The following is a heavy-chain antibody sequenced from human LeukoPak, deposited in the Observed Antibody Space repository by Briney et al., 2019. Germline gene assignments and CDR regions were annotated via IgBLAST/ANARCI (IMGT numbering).Heavy chain of an antibody. J-gene: IGHJ3*01. CDR2: ISSSSSYI. Sequence: PGGSLRLSCAASGFTFSSYSTNWVRQAPGKGLEWVSSISSSSSYIYYADSVKGRFTISRDNAKNSLYLQMNSLRAEDTAVYYCARGMYYYDSSGYHVWGQGAMVTVSS. D-gene: IGHD3-22*01. CDR1: GFTFSSYS. V-gene: IGHV3-21*01. CDR3: ARGMYYYDSSGYHV.